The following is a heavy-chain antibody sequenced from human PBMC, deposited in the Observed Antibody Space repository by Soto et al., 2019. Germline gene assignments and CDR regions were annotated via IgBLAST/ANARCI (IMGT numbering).Heavy chain of an antibody. CDR3: ASLTIFGVDTYYYGMDV. CDR2: IIPIFGTA. CDR1: GGTFSSDA. D-gene: IGHD3-3*01. J-gene: IGHJ6*02. V-gene: IGHV1-69*06. Sequence: GASVKVSCKASGGTFSSDAISWVRQAPGQGLEWMGGIIPIFGTANYAQKFQGRVTITADKSTSTAYMELSGLRSEDTAVYYCASLTIFGVDTYYYGMDVWGQGTTVTVSS.